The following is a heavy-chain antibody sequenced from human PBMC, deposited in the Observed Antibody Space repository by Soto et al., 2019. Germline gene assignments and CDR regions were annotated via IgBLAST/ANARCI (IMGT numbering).Heavy chain of an antibody. CDR2: ISSSSYT. CDR1: GFTFSDYY. J-gene: IGHJ4*02. D-gene: IGHD6-13*01. V-gene: IGHV3-11*06. CDR3: ARDYVGIAAAGFDY. Sequence: GESLKISCAASGFTFSDYYMSWIRQAPGKGLEWVSYISSSSYTNYADSVKGRFTISRDNAKNSLYLQMNSLRAEDTAVYYCARDYVGIAAAGFDYWGQGTLVTVSS.